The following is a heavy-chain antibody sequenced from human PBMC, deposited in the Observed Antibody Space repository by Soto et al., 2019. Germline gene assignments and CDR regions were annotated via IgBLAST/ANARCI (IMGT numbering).Heavy chain of an antibody. CDR1: GFTFSSYY. Sequence: QVQLVESGGGVVEPGRSLRLSCAASGFTFSSYYMDWVRQAPGKGLEWVAVIWYDGSNKYYADAVTGRFTISRYNSKNTLYLQMNSLRDEDTAVYYCARTAQGGAFDYWGQGDLGTVSS. CDR3: ARTAQGGAFDY. CDR2: IWYDGSNK. V-gene: IGHV3-33*01. D-gene: IGHD3-16*01. J-gene: IGHJ4*02.